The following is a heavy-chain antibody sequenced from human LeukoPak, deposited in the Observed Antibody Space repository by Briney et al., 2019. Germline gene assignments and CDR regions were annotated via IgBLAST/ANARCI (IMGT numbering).Heavy chain of an antibody. J-gene: IGHJ4*02. V-gene: IGHV3-23*01. CDR3: ARDNYDSSGYFDY. CDR1: GFTFSSYA. CDR2: ISDSGGST. Sequence: GGSLRLSCAASGFTFSSYAMNWVRQAPGKGLEWVSTISDSGGSTYYADSVKGRFTISRDNSKNTLYLQMNSLRAEDTAVYYCARDNYDSSGYFDYWGQGTLVTVSS. D-gene: IGHD3-22*01.